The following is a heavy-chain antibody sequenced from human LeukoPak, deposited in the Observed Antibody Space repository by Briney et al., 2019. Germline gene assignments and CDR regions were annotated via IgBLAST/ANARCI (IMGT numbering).Heavy chain of an antibody. CDR2: ISSSGSTI. V-gene: IGHV3-48*03. Sequence: GGSLRLSCAASGFTFSSYEMNWVRQAPGKGLEWVSYISSSGSTIYYADSVKGRFTISRDYSKNTLYLQMNSLRAEDTAVYYCATGWEYCSSTSCPIDPWGQGTLVTVSS. J-gene: IGHJ5*02. CDR1: GFTFSSYE. CDR3: ATGWEYCSSTSCPIDP. D-gene: IGHD2-2*01.